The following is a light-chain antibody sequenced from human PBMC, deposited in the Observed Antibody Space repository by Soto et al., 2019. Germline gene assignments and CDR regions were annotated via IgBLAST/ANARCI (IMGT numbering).Light chain of an antibody. Sequence: EIVLTQSPGTLSLSPGERATLSCRASQSVSSSYIAWFQHKPGQAPRILIYGASSRATGIPDRFRGSGSGTEFTLTISRLEPEDLAVYNCQQYGSSPYTFGQVTKLELK. J-gene: IGKJ2*01. CDR1: QSVSSSY. CDR3: QQYGSSPYT. V-gene: IGKV3-20*01. CDR2: GAS.